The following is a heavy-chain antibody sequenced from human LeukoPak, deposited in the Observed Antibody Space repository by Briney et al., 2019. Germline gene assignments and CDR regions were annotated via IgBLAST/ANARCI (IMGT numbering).Heavy chain of an antibody. Sequence: GGSLRLSCAASGFTFSSYAMSWVRQAPGKGLEWVSAISGSGGSTYYADSVKGRFTISRDNSKNTLYLQMNSLRAEDTAVYYCAKDPTLYDRREGDEYWGQGTLVTVSS. CDR2: ISGSGGST. J-gene: IGHJ4*02. V-gene: IGHV3-23*01. D-gene: IGHD3-22*01. CDR1: GFTFSSYA. CDR3: AKDPTLYDRREGDEY.